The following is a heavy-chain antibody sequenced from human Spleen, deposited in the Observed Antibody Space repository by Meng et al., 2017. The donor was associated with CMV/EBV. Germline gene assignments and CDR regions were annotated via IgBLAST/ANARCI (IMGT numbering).Heavy chain of an antibody. J-gene: IGHJ3*01. CDR1: GDLISSYY. Sequence: SETLSLTCTVSGDLISSYYWSWIRQPRGKGLEWIGYIYYSGSTNYNPSLKSRVTISVDTSKNQFSLKLSSVTAADTAVYYCARDGDSSGDAFAFWGQGTMVTVSS. D-gene: IGHD3-22*01. CDR3: ARDGDSSGDAFAF. CDR2: IYYSGST. V-gene: IGHV4-59*01.